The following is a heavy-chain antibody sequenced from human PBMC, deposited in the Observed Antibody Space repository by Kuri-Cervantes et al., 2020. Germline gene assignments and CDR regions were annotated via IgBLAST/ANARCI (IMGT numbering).Heavy chain of an antibody. J-gene: IGHJ4*02. CDR1: GGSFSGYY. D-gene: IGHD2-15*01. CDR2: INHSGST. Sequence: GSLRLSCAVYGGSFSGYYWSWIRQPPGKGLEWIGEINHSGSTIYNPSLKSRVTISVDTSKNQFSLKLSSVTAADTAVYYCASRYCRGGSCYWDFDYWGQGTLVTVSS. CDR3: ASRYCRGGSCYWDFDY. V-gene: IGHV4-34*01.